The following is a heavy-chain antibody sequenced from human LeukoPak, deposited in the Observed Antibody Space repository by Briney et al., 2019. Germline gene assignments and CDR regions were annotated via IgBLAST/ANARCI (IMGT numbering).Heavy chain of an antibody. D-gene: IGHD6-19*01. CDR2: INPNSGGT. V-gene: IGHV1-2*02. Sequence: ASVKVSCKASGYTFTVYYMHWVRQAPGQGLEWMGWINPNSGGTNYAQKFQGRDTMTRDTSISTAYMELSRLRSDDTAVYYCAREAVAGTGTENDYWGQGTLVTVSS. J-gene: IGHJ4*02. CDR1: GYTFTVYY. CDR3: AREAVAGTGTENDY.